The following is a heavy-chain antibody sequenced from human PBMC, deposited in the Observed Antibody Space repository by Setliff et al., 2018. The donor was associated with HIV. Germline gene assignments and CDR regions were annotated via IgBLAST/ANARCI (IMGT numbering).Heavy chain of an antibody. J-gene: IGHJ4*02. CDR1: AGSISSYY. CDR3: ARDRMPMASWVPDK. CDR2: IHTSGDS. V-gene: IGHV4-4*07. D-gene: IGHD2-2*01. Sequence: SETLSLTCAVSAGSISSYYWSWIRQSAGKGLEWIGRIHTSGDSDFNPSLKSRVTMSVDTSKNQFSLNLSSVTAADTAVYYCARDRMPMASWVPDKWGQGTLVTVSS.